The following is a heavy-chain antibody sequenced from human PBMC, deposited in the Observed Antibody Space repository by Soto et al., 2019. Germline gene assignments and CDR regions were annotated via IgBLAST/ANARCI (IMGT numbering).Heavy chain of an antibody. CDR1: GLGVSNNY. CDR2: LYSGGTT. V-gene: IGHV3-53*01. J-gene: IGHJ6*02. CDR3: AREDRRRDGRDYYYYYGMDV. Sequence: LRLSCAASGLGVSNNYLSWVRQPPGKWLEWVSVLYSGGTTYYADSVKGRFTISRDNSKNTLYLQMNSLRAEDTAVYYCAREDRRRDGRDYYYYYGMDVWGQGTTVTVSS.